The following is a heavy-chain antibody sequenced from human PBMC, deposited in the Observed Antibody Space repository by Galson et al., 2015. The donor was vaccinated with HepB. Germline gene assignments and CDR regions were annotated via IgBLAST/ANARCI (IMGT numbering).Heavy chain of an antibody. D-gene: IGHD3-22*01. V-gene: IGHV3-15*01. Sequence: SLRLSCAASGFTFSSYTMNWVRQAPGKGPEWVGRIKSKTDGGTTDYAAPVKGRFTISRDDSKNTLYLQMNSLKTEDTAVYYCTTDHFRDLFLNYYNSRGYYYDYWGQGTLVTVSS. CDR1: GFTFSSYT. J-gene: IGHJ4*02. CDR3: TTDHFRDLFLNYYNSRGYYYDY. CDR2: IKSKTDGGTT.